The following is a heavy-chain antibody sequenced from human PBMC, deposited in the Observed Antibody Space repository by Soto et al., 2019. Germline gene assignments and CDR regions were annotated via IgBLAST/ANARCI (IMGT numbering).Heavy chain of an antibody. J-gene: IGHJ4*02. V-gene: IGHV1-18*01. Sequence: QVQLVQSGAEVKKPGASVKVSCKPSGDTFTNFDLNWVRQAAGKGLEWLGWISAHNGNTNYAQKLQGRVTVTRDTSTSTAYMELRSLRSDDTAVYYCARGRYGDYWGQGALVTVSS. CDR1: GDTFTNFD. CDR3: ARGRYGDY. CDR2: ISAHNGNT. D-gene: IGHD1-1*01.